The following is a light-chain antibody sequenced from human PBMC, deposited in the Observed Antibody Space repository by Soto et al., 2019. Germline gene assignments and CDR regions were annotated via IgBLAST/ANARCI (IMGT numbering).Light chain of an antibody. J-gene: IGLJ3*02. CDR1: SGHSDYA. CDR2: VNSDGSH. Sequence: QAVVTQSPSASASLGASVNLTCTLSSGHSDYAIAWHQQLPEKGPRFLMKVNSDGSHTKGDGVPDRFSGSSSGAEHYLTISSLQAEYEADYYCQTWGTGEVFGGGTKLTVL. CDR3: QTWGTGEV. V-gene: IGLV4-69*01.